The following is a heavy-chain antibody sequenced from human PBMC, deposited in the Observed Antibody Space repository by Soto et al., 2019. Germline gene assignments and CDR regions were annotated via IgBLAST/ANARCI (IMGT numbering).Heavy chain of an antibody. CDR2: IIPIFGTA. CDR1: GGTFSSYA. J-gene: IGHJ3*02. CDR3: ARDSDILTGPLGFDI. Sequence: SVKVSCKASGGTFSSYAISWVRQAPGQGLEWMGGIIPIFGTANYAQKFQGRVTITADESTSTAYMELNSLRAEDTAVYYCARDSDILTGPLGFDIWGQGTMVTVSS. V-gene: IGHV1-69*13. D-gene: IGHD3-9*01.